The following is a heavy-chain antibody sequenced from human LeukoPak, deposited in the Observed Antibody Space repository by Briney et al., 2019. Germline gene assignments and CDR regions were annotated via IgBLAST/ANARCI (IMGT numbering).Heavy chain of an antibody. Sequence: SETLSLTCSVSGGSINNFYWNWIRQPAGKGLEWIGRIYASGSTDYKSSLKSRVSMSIDTSKEKFSLKLTSVTAADTALYFCARESISTAANWFDTWGQGTLVTVAP. CDR1: GGSINNFY. V-gene: IGHV4-4*07. CDR3: ARESISTAANWFDT. J-gene: IGHJ5*02. CDR2: IYASGST. D-gene: IGHD2-2*01.